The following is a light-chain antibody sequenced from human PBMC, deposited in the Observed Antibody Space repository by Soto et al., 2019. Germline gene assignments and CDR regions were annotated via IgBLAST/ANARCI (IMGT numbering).Light chain of an antibody. CDR1: SSDVGGYNY. CDR2: EVS. V-gene: IGLV2-14*01. Sequence: QSALTQPASVSGSPGQTITISCTGTSSDVGGYNYVSWYQHHPGKVPKLMIYEVSNRPLGISNRFSGSKSGNTASLTISGHHSEDEDYYYCSSYTASYSQVFGGGTKLTVL. CDR3: SSYTASYSQV. J-gene: IGLJ2*01.